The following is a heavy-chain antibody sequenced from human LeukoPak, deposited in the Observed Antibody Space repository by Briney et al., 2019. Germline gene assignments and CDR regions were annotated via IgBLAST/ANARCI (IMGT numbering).Heavy chain of an antibody. CDR1: GLTLSSYE. CDR3: ARRSSYLPRAWLKRGYYFDY. J-gene: IGHJ4*02. V-gene: IGHV3-48*03. CDR2: ISSSGSTI. Sequence: GGSLRLSCAASGLTLSSYEMNWVRQAPGKGLEWVSYISSSGSTIYYADSVKGRFTISRDNAKNSLYLQMNSLRAEDTAVYYCARRSSYLPRAWLKRGYYFDYWGQGTLVTVSS. D-gene: IGHD5-12*01.